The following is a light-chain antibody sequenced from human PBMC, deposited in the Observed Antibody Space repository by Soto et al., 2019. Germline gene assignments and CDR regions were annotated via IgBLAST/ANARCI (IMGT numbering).Light chain of an antibody. CDR1: QSMNDW. J-gene: IGKJ1*01. CDR3: LRYNAFSQT. V-gene: IGKV1-5*01. Sequence: DIQMTQSPSTLSASVGDRVTITCRASQSMNDWLAWYQQKPGKAPKVLIYDASSLQSGVPSRFSGSGSGTEFTLTIDSLQLDDVATYYCLRYNAFSQTFGQGTKVEI. CDR2: DAS.